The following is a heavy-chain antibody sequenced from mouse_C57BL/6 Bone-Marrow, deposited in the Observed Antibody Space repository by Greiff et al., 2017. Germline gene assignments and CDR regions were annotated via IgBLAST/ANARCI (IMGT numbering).Heavy chain of an antibody. J-gene: IGHJ4*01. V-gene: IGHV1-50*01. CDR3: ARPALGFARSHAMDY. CDR1: GYTFTSYW. Sequence: VQLQQPGAELVKPGASVKLSCKASGYTFTSYWMQWVKQRPGQGLEWIGEIDPSDSYTNYNQKFKGKATLTVDTSSSTAYMQLSSLTSEDSAVYYCARPALGFARSHAMDYWGQGTSVTVSS. CDR2: IDPSDSYT.